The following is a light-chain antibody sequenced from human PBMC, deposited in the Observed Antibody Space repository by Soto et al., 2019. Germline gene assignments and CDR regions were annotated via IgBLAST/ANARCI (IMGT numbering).Light chain of an antibody. CDR1: QSVAYTY. CDR2: GAS. V-gene: IGKV3D-20*02. J-gene: IGKJ1*01. CDR3: QQRSNWPPIT. Sequence: EIVLTQSPATLSLSPGERATLSYRASQSVAYTYLAWFQQKPGQALRLLIYGASNRATGIPARFSGSGSGTDFTLTINRLEPEDFAVYYCQQRSNWPPITFGQGTKVDIK.